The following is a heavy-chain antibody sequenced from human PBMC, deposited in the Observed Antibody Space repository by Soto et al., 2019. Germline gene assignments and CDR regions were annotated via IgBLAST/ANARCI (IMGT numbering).Heavy chain of an antibody. CDR1: GGSFSGYY. Sequence: LSLTCAVYGGSFSGYYWSWIRQPPGKGLEWIGEINHSGSTNYNPSLKSRVTISVDTSKNQFSLKLSSVTAADTAVYYCARGPSKYGMDVWGQGTTVTVSS. V-gene: IGHV4-34*01. CDR3: ARGPSKYGMDV. CDR2: INHSGST. J-gene: IGHJ6*02.